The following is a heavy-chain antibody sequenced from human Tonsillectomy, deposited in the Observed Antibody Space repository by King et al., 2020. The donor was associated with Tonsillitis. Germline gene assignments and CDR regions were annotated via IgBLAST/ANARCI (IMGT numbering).Heavy chain of an antibody. CDR1: GGAFSNYY. Sequence: VQLQESGPGLVKPSETLSLTCSVSGGAFSNYYWNWIRQSPGKGLEWIGYIYYSGSTNYNPSLKSRVTISVDTSKNQFSLKLSSVTAADTAVYYCARGGDYYDSSGYYYVPPDYWGQGTLVTVSS. D-gene: IGHD3-22*01. V-gene: IGHV4-59*01. J-gene: IGHJ4*02. CDR2: IYYSGST. CDR3: ARGGDYYDSSGYYYVPPDY.